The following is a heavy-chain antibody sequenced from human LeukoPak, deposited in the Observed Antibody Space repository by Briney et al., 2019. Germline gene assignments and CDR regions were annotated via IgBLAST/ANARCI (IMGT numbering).Heavy chain of an antibody. CDR2: FDPEDGET. CDR1: GYTLTELS. D-gene: IGHD5-18*01. Sequence: ASVKVSCKVSGYTLTELSMHWVRQAPGKGLEWMGGFDPEDGETIYAQKFQGRVTMTEDTSTDTAYMELSSLRSEDTAVYYCATLNTAMIGFDYWGQRTLVTVSS. CDR3: ATLNTAMIGFDY. J-gene: IGHJ4*02. V-gene: IGHV1-24*01.